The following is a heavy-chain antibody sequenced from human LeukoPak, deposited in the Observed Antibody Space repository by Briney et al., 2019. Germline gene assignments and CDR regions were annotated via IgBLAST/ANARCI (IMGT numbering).Heavy chain of an antibody. D-gene: IGHD3-16*02. CDR3: ARGSRYDYVWGSYREHNFDY. Sequence: SETLSLTXAVYGGSFRGYYWSWIRQPPGKGLEWIGEINHSGSTNYNPSLKSRVTISVDTSKNQFSLKLSSVTAADTAVYYCARGSRYDYVWGSYREHNFDYWGQGTLVTVSS. CDR2: INHSGST. CDR1: GGSFRGYY. V-gene: IGHV4-34*01. J-gene: IGHJ4*02.